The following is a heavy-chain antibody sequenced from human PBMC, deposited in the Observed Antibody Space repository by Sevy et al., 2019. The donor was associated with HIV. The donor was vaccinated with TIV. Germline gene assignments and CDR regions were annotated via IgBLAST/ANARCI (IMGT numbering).Heavy chain of an antibody. CDR3: ARGTHDYGDYDRDAFDI. Sequence: GGSLRLCCATSEFTFSSYSMNWVRQAPGNGLEWVSSISGGGTYIYYADSGKGRFTISRDNAKNSLSLQMNSLRAEDTAVYYCARGTHDYGDYDRDAFDIWGQGTMVTVSS. CDR1: EFTFSSYS. CDR2: ISGGGTYI. D-gene: IGHD4-17*01. V-gene: IGHV3-21*01. J-gene: IGHJ3*02.